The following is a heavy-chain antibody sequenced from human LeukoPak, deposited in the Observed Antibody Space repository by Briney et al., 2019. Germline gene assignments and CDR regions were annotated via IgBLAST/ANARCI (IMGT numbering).Heavy chain of an antibody. CDR2: IYYSGSP. Sequence: SETLSLTCTVSGGSISSYYWGWIRQPPGKGLEWIGSIYYSGSPYYNPSLKSRVTISVDTSKNQFSLKLSSVTAADTAVYYCARQKGYSSGWYFDYWGQGTLVTVSS. V-gene: IGHV4-39*01. CDR1: GGSISSYY. J-gene: IGHJ4*02. D-gene: IGHD6-19*01. CDR3: ARQKGYSSGWYFDY.